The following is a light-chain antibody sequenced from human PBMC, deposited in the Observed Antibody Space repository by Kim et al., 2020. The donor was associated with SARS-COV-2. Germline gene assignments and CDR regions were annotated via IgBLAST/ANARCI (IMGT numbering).Light chain of an antibody. J-gene: IGKJ5*01. Sequence: DIQMTQSPSSLSASVGDRVTITCRASQSFSSFLAWYQQKPGKAPKRLIYTTSILQSGVPSRFSGSGSGTDFTLTISSLQPDDFATYYCEQSKNFTRTFGQRTQLESK. CDR3: EQSKNFTRT. CDR1: QSFSSF. V-gene: IGKV1-5*03. CDR2: TTS.